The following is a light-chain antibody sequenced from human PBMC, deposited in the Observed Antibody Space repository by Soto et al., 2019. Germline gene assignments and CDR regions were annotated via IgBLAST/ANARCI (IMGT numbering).Light chain of an antibody. CDR3: SSYTNSIYV. CDR2: DVN. Sequence: SALTQPASVSRFPGRWITISCTGTSSDVGGYNYVSWYQQHPGKAPKLMIYDVNNRPSGVSNRFSGSKSGSTASLTISGLQAEDEADYYCSSYTNSIYVFGTGTKVTVL. J-gene: IGLJ1*01. CDR1: SSDVGGYNY. V-gene: IGLV2-14*01.